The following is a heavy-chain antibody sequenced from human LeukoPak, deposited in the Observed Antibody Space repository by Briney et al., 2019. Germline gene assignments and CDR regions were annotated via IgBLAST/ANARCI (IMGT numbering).Heavy chain of an antibody. CDR3: AILTHYYYYYMDV. D-gene: IGHD3-9*01. CDR1: GFTLSSNY. CDR2: IYSGGST. V-gene: IGHV3-53*01. J-gene: IGHJ6*03. Sequence: PGGSLRLSCAASGFTLSSNYMSWVRQAPGKGLEWVSVIYSGGSTYYADSVKGRFTISRDNSKNTLYLQMNSLRAEDTAVYYCAILTHYYYYYMDVWGKGTTVTVSS.